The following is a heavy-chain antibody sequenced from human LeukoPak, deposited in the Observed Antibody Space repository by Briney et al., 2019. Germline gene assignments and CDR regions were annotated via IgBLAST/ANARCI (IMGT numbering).Heavy chain of an antibody. V-gene: IGHV1-18*01. CDR1: GYSFISTG. J-gene: IGHJ4*02. D-gene: IGHD3-3*01. CDR2: ISPYNGNT. CDR3: ARDHGGFWSGSAGF. Sequence: ASVKVSCKASGYSFISTGINWLRQAPGLGLEWMGWISPYNGNTNYPQQFQNRVTLTTDTSLRTSYMELRSLRSDDTATYYCARDHGGFWSGSAGFWGQGTLLTVSS.